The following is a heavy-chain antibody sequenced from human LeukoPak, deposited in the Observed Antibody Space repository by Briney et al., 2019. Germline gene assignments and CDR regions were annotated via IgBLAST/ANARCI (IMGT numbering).Heavy chain of an antibody. J-gene: IGHJ4*02. V-gene: IGHV3-53*01. CDR2: IYSGGST. CDR3: ARHSSSGWYDVDH. Sequence: GGSLRLSCAASGFTVSSNYMSWVRQAPGKGLEWVSVIYSGGSTYYADSVKGRFTISRDNSKNTLYLQMNSLRAEDTAVYYCARHSSSGWYDVDHWGQGTLVTVSS. D-gene: IGHD6-19*01. CDR1: GFTVSSNY.